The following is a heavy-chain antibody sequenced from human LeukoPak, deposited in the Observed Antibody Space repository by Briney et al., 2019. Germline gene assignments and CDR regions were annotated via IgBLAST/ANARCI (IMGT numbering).Heavy chain of an antibody. Sequence: ASVKVSCKASGYTFIDHYIHWVRQAPGQGFEWMGWINPNTGGTDYAQRFQDRIAISTYTSISTVYMELSRLRSDDTALYYCARDLATIDGIAWYYFENWGQGTLLTVS. CDR3: ARDLATIDGIAWYYFEN. CDR2: INPNTGGT. CDR1: GYTFIDHY. D-gene: IGHD5-12*01. V-gene: IGHV1-2*02. J-gene: IGHJ4*02.